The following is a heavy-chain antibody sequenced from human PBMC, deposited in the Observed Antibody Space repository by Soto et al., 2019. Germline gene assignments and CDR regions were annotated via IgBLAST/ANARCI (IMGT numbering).Heavy chain of an antibody. Sequence: SETLSLTCTVSGGSISSYYWSWIRQPPGKGLEWIGYIYYSGSTNYNPSLKSRVTISVDTSKNQFSLKLSSVTAADTAVYYCARDRTDIAVAGTGLFDYWGQGTLVTVSS. CDR3: ARDRTDIAVAGTGLFDY. D-gene: IGHD6-19*01. J-gene: IGHJ4*02. V-gene: IGHV4-59*01. CDR2: IYYSGST. CDR1: GGSISSYY.